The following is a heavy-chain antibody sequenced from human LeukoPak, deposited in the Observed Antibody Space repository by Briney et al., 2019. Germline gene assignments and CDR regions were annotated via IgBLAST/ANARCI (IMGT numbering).Heavy chain of an antibody. J-gene: IGHJ4*02. D-gene: IGHD6-19*01. CDR1: GFKISDHY. CDR2: ISSSSSYI. V-gene: IGHV3-21*01. Sequence: GGSQRLSCAASGFKISDHYIDWVRQAPGKGLEWVSSISSSSSYIYYADSVKGRFTTSRDNAKNLLYLQMNSLRAEDTAVYYCARGAASGWTFFDSWGQGTLVTVSS. CDR3: ARGAASGWTFFDS.